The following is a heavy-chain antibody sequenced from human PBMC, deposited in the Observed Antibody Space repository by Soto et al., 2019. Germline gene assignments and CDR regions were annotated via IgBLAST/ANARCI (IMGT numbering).Heavy chain of an antibody. CDR3: ARLSPLSY. CDR2: IYYSGST. J-gene: IGHJ4*02. Sequence: ETLSLTCTVSGGSISSSSYYWGWIRQPPGKGLEWIGSIYYSGSTYYNPSLKSRVTISVDTSKNQFSLKLSSVTAADTAVYYCARLSPLSYWGQGTLVTVSS. V-gene: IGHV4-39*01. CDR1: GGSISSSSYY.